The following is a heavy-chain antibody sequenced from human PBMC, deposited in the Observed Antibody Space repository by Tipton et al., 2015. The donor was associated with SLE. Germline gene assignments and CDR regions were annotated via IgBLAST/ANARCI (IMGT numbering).Heavy chain of an antibody. CDR1: GFTFSSYA. CDR2: ISGSGGST. J-gene: IGHJ3*02. D-gene: IGHD2-2*01. CDR3: TTDYGVVVPAAARGQLANDAFDI. Sequence: SLRLSCAASGFTFSSYAMSWVRQAPGKGLEWVSAISGSGGSTYYADSVKGRFTISRDNSKNTLYLQMNSLKTEDTAVYYCTTDYGVVVPAAARGQLANDAFDIWGQGTMVTVSS. V-gene: IGHV3-23*01.